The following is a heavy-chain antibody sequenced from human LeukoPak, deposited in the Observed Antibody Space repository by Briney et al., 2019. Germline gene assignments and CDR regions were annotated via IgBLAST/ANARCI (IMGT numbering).Heavy chain of an antibody. CDR3: ASEYFDWLSPTYY. D-gene: IGHD3-9*01. CDR1: GYSISSGYY. Sequence: SETLSLTCTVSGYSISSGYYWGLIRQPPGKGLELSGSIYHSGSTYYNPSLKSRVTISVDTSKNQFSLKLSSVTAADTAVYYCASEYFDWLSPTYYWGQGTLVTVSS. CDR2: IYHSGST. J-gene: IGHJ4*02. V-gene: IGHV4-38-2*02.